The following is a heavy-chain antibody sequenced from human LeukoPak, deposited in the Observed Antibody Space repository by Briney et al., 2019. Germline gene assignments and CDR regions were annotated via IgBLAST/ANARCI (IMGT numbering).Heavy chain of an antibody. J-gene: IGHJ4*02. D-gene: IGHD3-22*01. CDR2: IYYSGST. CDR1: GGSISSSSYY. Sequence: SETLSLTCTVSGGSISSSSYYWGWIRQPPGKGLERIGYIYYSGSTNYNPSLKSRVTISVDTSKNQFSLKLSSVTAADTAVYYCARGGGYHSDYWGQGTLVTVSS. V-gene: IGHV4-61*05. CDR3: ARGGGYHSDY.